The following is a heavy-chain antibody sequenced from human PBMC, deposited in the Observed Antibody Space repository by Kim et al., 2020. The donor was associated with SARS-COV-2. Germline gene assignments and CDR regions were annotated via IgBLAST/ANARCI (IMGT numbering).Heavy chain of an antibody. V-gene: IGHV3-23*03. CDR3: AKDLATTSRDAFDI. J-gene: IGHJ3*02. Sequence: ADSVKGRFTISRDNSNNTMYLQMNSLRAEDTAVYYCAKDLATTSRDAFDIWGQGTMVTVSS. D-gene: IGHD5-12*01.